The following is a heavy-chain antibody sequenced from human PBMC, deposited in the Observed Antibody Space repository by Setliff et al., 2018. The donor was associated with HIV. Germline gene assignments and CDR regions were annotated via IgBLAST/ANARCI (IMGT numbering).Heavy chain of an antibody. J-gene: IGHJ4*02. Sequence: SETLSLTCAVYGGSFSDFYWNWIRQPPGKGLEWIGEINPSGSTNYNPSLKSRLTMSVDTSKNQFSLKLSSVTAADTAVYYCARGARPGSSTWYFNYWGQGILVTVSS. CDR2: INPSGST. CDR1: GGSFSDFY. V-gene: IGHV4-34*01. D-gene: IGHD2-2*01. CDR3: ARGARPGSSTWYFNY.